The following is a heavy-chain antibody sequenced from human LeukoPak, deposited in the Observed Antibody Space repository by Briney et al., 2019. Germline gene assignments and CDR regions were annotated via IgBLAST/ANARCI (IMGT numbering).Heavy chain of an antibody. CDR1: GFTFSSYW. Sequence: GGSLRLSCAASGFTFSSYWMSWVRHAPGKGLEWVANIKQDGSEKFYVDSVKGRFTISRDNAKNSLYLQMNSLRAEDTAVYCCATGSPGGHWGQGTLVTVSS. CDR2: IKQDGSEK. V-gene: IGHV3-7*01. CDR3: ATGSPGGH. J-gene: IGHJ4*02. D-gene: IGHD6-25*01.